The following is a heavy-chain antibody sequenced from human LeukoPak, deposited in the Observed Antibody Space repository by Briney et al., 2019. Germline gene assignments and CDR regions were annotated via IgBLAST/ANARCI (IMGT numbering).Heavy chain of an antibody. D-gene: IGHD4-17*01. CDR2: INSNSGGT. CDR1: GGTFSSYA. Sequence: ASVKVSCKASGGTFSSYAISWVRQAPGQGLEWMGWINSNSGGTNYAQQFQGWVTMTRDTSITTAYMELSRLRSDDTAVYYCARDRDSDGDYGNNAFDFWGQGTMVTVSS. V-gene: IGHV1-2*04. J-gene: IGHJ3*01. CDR3: ARDRDSDGDYGNNAFDF.